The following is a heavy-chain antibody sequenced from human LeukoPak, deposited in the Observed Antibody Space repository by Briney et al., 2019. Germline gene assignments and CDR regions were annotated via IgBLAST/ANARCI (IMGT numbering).Heavy chain of an antibody. V-gene: IGHV4-39*07. CDR2: IYYSGST. CDR1: GGSISSSSYY. J-gene: IGHJ5*02. Sequence: SETLSLTCTVSGGSISSSSYYWGWIRQPPGKGLEWIGSIYYSGSTYYNPSLKSRVTISVDTSKNQFSLKLSSVTAADTSVYYCARDPRYCSSTSCGPWGQGTLVTVSS. CDR3: ARDPRYCSSTSCGP. D-gene: IGHD2-2*01.